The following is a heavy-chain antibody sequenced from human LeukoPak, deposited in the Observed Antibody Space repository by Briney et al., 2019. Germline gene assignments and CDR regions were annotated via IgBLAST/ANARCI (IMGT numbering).Heavy chain of an antibody. CDR1: GGSISSYY. Sequence: SETLSLTCAVSGGSISSYYWSWIRQPAGKGLEWMGRIYTSGKTNYNPPLKSRVTMSVDTSKNQFSLELSSVTAADTAVYYCARHLLPQVFDPWGQGTLVTVSS. V-gene: IGHV4-4*07. CDR3: ARHLLPQVFDP. J-gene: IGHJ5*02. D-gene: IGHD1-26*01. CDR2: IYTSGKT.